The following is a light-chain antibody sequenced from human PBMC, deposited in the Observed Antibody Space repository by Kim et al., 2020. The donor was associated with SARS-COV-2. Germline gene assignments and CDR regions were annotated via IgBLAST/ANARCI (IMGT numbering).Light chain of an antibody. J-gene: IGLJ2*01. CDR1: FLAKKY. Sequence: VSPGHPARITCSGDFLAKKYSRWFQQKPGQAPVLVIYKHSERPSGIPERFSGSSSGTTVTLTISGAQVEDEADYYCYSAADNNRVFGGGTQLTVL. CDR2: KHS. V-gene: IGLV3-27*01. CDR3: YSAADNNRV.